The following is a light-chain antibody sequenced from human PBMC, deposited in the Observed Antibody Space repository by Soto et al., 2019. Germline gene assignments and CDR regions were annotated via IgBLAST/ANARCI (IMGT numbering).Light chain of an antibody. CDR1: NIGSKS. CDR2: YNS. Sequence: SSELTQPPSVSVAPGKTASITCGGNNIGSKSVHWYQQKPGQAPVLVIDYNSDRPSGIPERFSGSNSGNTATLTISRVEARDEADYYCQVWDSSGEVFGTGTKLTVL. J-gene: IGLJ1*01. CDR3: QVWDSSGEV. V-gene: IGLV3-21*04.